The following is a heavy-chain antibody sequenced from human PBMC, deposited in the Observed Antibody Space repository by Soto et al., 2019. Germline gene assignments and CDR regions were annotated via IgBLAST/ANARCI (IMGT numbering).Heavy chain of an antibody. CDR1: GFTLSSYA. J-gene: IGHJ4*02. CDR2: ISGSGGST. CDR3: AKPAVVTYYYDSSGHWEYYFDY. V-gene: IGHV3-23*01. D-gene: IGHD3-22*01. Sequence: GGSLRLSCAASGFTLSSYAMSWVRQAPGKGLEWVSAISGSGGSTYYADSVKGRFTISRDNSKNTLYLQMNSLRAEDTAVYYCAKPAVVTYYYDSSGHWEYYFDYWGQGTLVTVSS.